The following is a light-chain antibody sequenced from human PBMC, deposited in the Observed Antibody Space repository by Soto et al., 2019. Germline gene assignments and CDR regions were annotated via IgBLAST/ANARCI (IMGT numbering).Light chain of an antibody. CDR2: AAS. V-gene: IGKV1-39*01. CDR3: QQSYSIPWT. J-gene: IGKJ1*01. CDR1: QSIGNY. Sequence: DIQMTQSPSSLSASVGDRVTITCRASQSIGNYLNWYHQKPGKAPKLLIYAASTLQSGVPSNFSGSGSGTDFTLTISTLQPEDFATYFCQQSYSIPWTFGQGTKVEIK.